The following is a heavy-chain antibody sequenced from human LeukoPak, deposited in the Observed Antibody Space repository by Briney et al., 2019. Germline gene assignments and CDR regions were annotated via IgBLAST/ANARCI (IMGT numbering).Heavy chain of an antibody. J-gene: IGHJ5*02. CDR1: GFTFSSYS. D-gene: IGHD2-15*01. V-gene: IGHV3-21*01. Sequence: GGSLRLSCAASGFTFSSYSMNWVRQAPGKGLEWVSSISSSSSNIYYADSVKGRFTISRNNAKNSLYLQMNSLRAEDTAVYYCARDWWYSPWGQGTLVTVSS. CDR2: ISSSSSNI. CDR3: ARDWWYSP.